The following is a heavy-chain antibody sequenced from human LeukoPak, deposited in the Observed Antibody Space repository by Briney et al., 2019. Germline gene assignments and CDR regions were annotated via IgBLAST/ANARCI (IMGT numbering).Heavy chain of an antibody. Sequence: SETLSLTCTVSGGSISSYYWSWIRQPPGKGLEWIGYIYYSGSTYYNPSLKSRVAISVDTSKNQFSLKLSSVTAADTAVYYCARTMVRGVIAARFDYWGQGTLVTVSS. CDR3: ARTMVRGVIAARFDY. CDR2: IYYSGST. J-gene: IGHJ4*02. D-gene: IGHD3-10*01. V-gene: IGHV4-59*04. CDR1: GGSISSYY.